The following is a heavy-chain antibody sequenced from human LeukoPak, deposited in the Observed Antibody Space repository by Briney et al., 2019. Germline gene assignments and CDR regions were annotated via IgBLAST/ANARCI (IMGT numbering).Heavy chain of an antibody. V-gene: IGHV4-61*02. Sequence: SETLPLTCTVSGGSISSGSYYWSWIRQPAGKGLEWIGRIYTSGSTNYNPSLKSRVTISVDTSKNQFSLKLSSVTAADTAVYYCAREPYLQYYGMDVWGQGTTVTVSS. D-gene: IGHD1-26*01. CDR1: GGSISSGSYY. J-gene: IGHJ6*02. CDR2: IYTSGST. CDR3: AREPYLQYYGMDV.